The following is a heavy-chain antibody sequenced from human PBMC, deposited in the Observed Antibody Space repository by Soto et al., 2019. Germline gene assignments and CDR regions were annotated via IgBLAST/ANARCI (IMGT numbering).Heavy chain of an antibody. CDR2: ISYDGGNK. Sequence: GGSLRLSCAASGFTFRSYCMHWVRQAPGKGLEWVAVISYDGGNKYYADSVKGRFTISRDNSKNTLYLQMNSLRAEDTAVYYCSPGSYSSGWYFGYWGQGTLVPVSS. D-gene: IGHD6-19*01. V-gene: IGHV3-30*03. CDR3: SPGSYSSGWYFGY. J-gene: IGHJ4*02. CDR1: GFTFRSYC.